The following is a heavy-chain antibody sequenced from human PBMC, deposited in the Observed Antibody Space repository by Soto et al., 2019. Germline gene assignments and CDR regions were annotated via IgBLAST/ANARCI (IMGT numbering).Heavy chain of an antibody. CDR3: ARPPPYYDFWICYYKNSPYHYHYGIPA. V-gene: IGHV1-2*02. CDR1: LYTFTGNV. J-gene: IGHJ6*02. Sequence: SSVKVSCKAPLYTFTGNVLHWRLQAPGQGLEWMGWINPNSGGTNYAQKFQGRVTMTRDTSISTAYMELSRLRSDDTAVYYCARPPPYYDFWICYYKNSPYHYHYGIPAWRQGTTVTV. D-gene: IGHD3-3*01. CDR2: INPNSGGT.